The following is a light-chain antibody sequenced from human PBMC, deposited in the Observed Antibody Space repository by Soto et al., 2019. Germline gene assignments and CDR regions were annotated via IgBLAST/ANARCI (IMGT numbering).Light chain of an antibody. V-gene: IGLV1-44*01. CDR1: SSNIGSNT. J-gene: IGLJ2*01. CDR3: AAWDDSLTGVV. Sequence: QSALTQPPSASGTPGQGVTISCSGSSSNIGSNTVNWYRQLPGTAPKLLIYSNNQRPSGVPDRFSGSKSGTSASLAISGLQSEDEADYYCAAWDDSLTGVVFGGGTKLTVL. CDR2: SNN.